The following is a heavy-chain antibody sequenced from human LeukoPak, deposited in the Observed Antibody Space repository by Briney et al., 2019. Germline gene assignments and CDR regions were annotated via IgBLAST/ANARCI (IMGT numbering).Heavy chain of an antibody. D-gene: IGHD4-17*01. CDR2: IYYSGST. CDR3: ARGRDYGDLDY. CDR1: GGSFSGYY. Sequence: PSETLSLTCAVYGGSFSGYYWSWIRQPPGKGLEWIGYIYYSGSTNYNPSLKSRVTISVDTSKNQFSLKLSSVTAADTAVYYCARGRDYGDLDYWGQGTLVTVSS. J-gene: IGHJ4*02. V-gene: IGHV4-59*01.